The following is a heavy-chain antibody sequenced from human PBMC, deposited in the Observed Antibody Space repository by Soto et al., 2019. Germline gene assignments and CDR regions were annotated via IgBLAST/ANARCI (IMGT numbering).Heavy chain of an antibody. CDR1: GFTFSSYS. J-gene: IGHJ5*02. V-gene: IGHV3-21*01. CDR2: ISSSSSYI. D-gene: IGHD6-13*01. Sequence: EVQLVESGGGLVKPGGSLRLSCAASGFTFSSYSMNWVRQAPGKGLEWVSSISSSSSYIYYADSVKGRFTISRDNAKNSLYLQMKSLRAEDTAVYYCARDWWDIAAAGSSAWGQGTLVTVSS. CDR3: ARDWWDIAAAGSSA.